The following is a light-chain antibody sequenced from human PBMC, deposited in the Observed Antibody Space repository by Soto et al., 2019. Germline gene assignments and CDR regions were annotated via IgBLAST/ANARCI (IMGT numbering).Light chain of an antibody. CDR3: QQYNSSPT. CDR2: DAS. CDR1: QSISTW. V-gene: IGKV1-5*01. Sequence: QMAQSPSTLSASVKEKDTNTCRAIQSISTWLAWYQQKPGRAPNLLIYDASTLQSGVPSRFSGSGSGTELTLTITNLQPDDFATYYCQQYNSSPTFGQGTKVDIK. J-gene: IGKJ1*01.